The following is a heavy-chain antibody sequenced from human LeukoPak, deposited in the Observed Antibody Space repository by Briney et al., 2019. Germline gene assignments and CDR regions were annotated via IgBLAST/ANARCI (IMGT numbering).Heavy chain of an antibody. CDR2: ISAYNGNT. Sequence: ASVKVSYKASGYTFTSYGISWVRQAPGQGLEWMGWISAYNGNTNYAQKLQGRVTMTTDTSTSTAYMELRSLRSDDTAVYYCARHSETVLRFLEWLSPFDYWGQGTLVTVSS. CDR1: GYTFTSYG. J-gene: IGHJ4*02. CDR3: ARHSETVLRFLEWLSPFDY. D-gene: IGHD3-3*01. V-gene: IGHV1-18*01.